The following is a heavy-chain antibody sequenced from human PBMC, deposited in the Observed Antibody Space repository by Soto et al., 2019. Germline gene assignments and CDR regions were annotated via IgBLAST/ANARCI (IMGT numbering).Heavy chain of an antibody. CDR2: IIPIFGTA. J-gene: IGHJ5*02. CDR3: ARASYSSGWYLFNWFDP. D-gene: IGHD6-19*01. Sequence: ASVKVSCKASGYTFSSYAISWVRQAPGQGLEWMGGIIPIFGTANYAQKFQGRVTITADESTSTAYMELSSLRSEDTAVYYCARASYSSGWYLFNWFDPWGQGTLVTVSS. V-gene: IGHV1-69*13. CDR1: GYTFSSYA.